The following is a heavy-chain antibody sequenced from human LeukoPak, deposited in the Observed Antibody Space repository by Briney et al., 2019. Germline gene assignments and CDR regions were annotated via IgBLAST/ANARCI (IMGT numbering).Heavy chain of an antibody. D-gene: IGHD4-17*01. V-gene: IGHV3-30*04. CDR3: ARAGGADYGDYSDFPDFDY. J-gene: IGHJ4*02. CDR1: GFTFSSYA. CDR2: ISYDGSNK. Sequence: GRSLRLSCAASGFTFSSYAMHWVRQAPGKGLEWVAVISYDGSNKYYADSVKGRFTISRDNSKNTLYLQMNSLRAEDTVVYYCARAGGADYGDYSDFPDFDYWGQGTLVTVSS.